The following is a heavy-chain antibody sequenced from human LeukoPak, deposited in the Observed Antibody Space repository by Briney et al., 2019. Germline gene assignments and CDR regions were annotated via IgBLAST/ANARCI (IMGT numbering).Heavy chain of an antibody. J-gene: IGHJ5*02. CDR1: GFTFSSNW. V-gene: IGHV3-7*01. Sequence: GGSLRLSCAASGFTFSSNWMSWVRQAPGQGLEWVANIKQDGSEKYYVDSVKGRFTISRDNAKNSLYLQMNSLRAEDTAVYYCARTPYDFWGGGRFGWFDPWGQGTLVTVSS. CDR3: ARTPYDFWGGGRFGWFDP. CDR2: IKQDGSEK. D-gene: IGHD3-3*01.